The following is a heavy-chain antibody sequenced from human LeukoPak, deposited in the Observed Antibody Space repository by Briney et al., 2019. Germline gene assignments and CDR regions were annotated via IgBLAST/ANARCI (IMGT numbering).Heavy chain of an antibody. CDR3: ARGRGRCSSTSCYAWIRPFDY. CDR2: IIPIFGTA. CDR1: GGTFSSYA. J-gene: IGHJ4*02. Sequence: ASVEVSCKASGGTFSSYAISWVRQAPGQGLEWMGGIIPIFGTANYAQKFQGRVTITADESTSTAYMELSSLRSEDTAVYYCARGRGRCSSTSCYAWIRPFDYWGQGTLVTVSS. V-gene: IGHV1-69*13. D-gene: IGHD2-2*01.